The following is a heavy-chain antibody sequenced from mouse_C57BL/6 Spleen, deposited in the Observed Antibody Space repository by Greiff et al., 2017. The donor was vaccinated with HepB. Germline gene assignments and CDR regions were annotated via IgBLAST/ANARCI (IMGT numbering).Heavy chain of an antibody. CDR2: ISDGGSYT. V-gene: IGHV5-4*01. J-gene: IGHJ3*01. Sequence: EVQGVESGGGLVKPGGSLKLSCAASGFTFSSYAMSWVRQTPEKRLEWVATISDGGSYTYYPDNVKGRFTISRDNAKNNLYLQMSHLKSEDTAMYYCARDRVWGFAYWGQGTLVTVSA. CDR3: ARDRVWGFAY. CDR1: GFTFSSYA. D-gene: IGHD3-3*01.